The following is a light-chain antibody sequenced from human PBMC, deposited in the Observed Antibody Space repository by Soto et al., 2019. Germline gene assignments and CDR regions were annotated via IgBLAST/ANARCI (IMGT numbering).Light chain of an antibody. CDR2: GAS. CDR1: QSVSSSS. CDR3: QQYGSSPYT. V-gene: IGKV3-20*01. Sequence: EIVVTQSPGTLSLSPGEGATLSCRASQSVSSSSLAWYQQKPGQAPRLLIYGASSRATCIPDRFSGSGSGADFTLTISRLEPEDFAVYFCQQYGSSPYTFGQGTTLQIK. J-gene: IGKJ2*01.